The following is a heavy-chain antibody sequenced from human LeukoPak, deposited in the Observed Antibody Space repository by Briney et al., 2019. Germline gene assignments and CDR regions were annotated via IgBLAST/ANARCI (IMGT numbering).Heavy chain of an antibody. J-gene: IGHJ3*02. V-gene: IGHV4-4*02. CDR3: ARPVAGRADAFDI. CDR2: IYHSGST. CDR1: GGSISSSNW. D-gene: IGHD6-19*01. Sequence: SETLSLTCAVSGGSISSSNWWSWVRQPPGKGLEWIGEIYHSGSTNYNPSLKSRVTISVDKSKNQFSLKLSSVTAADTAVYHCARPVAGRADAFDIWGQGTMVTVSS.